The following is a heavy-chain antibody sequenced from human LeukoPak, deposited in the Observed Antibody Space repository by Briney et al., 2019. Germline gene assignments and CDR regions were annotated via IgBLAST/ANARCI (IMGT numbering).Heavy chain of an antibody. J-gene: IGHJ4*02. CDR1: GGSISSYY. Sequence: PSETLSLTCTVSGGSISSYYWSWIRQPPGKGLEWIGYIYYSGSTNYNPSLKSRVTISVDTSRNQFSLKLKSVTAADTAVYYCARDSSTVTTRHFDYWGQGILVTVSS. D-gene: IGHD4-17*01. V-gene: IGHV4-59*01. CDR3: ARDSSTVTTRHFDY. CDR2: IYYSGST.